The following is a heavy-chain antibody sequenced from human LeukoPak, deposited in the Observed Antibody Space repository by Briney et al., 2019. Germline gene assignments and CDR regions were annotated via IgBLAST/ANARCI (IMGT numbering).Heavy chain of an antibody. J-gene: IGHJ4*02. CDR1: GFTFDDYG. D-gene: IGHD1-26*01. CDR3: ARVRGGSYYSLGTELDY. V-gene: IGHV3-20*04. Sequence: GGSLRLSCAASGFTFDDYGMSWVRQAPGKGLEWVSGINWNGGSTDYADSVKGRFTISRDNAKNSLYLQMNSLRAEDTAVYYCARVRGGSYYSLGTELDYWGQGTLVTVSS. CDR2: INWNGGST.